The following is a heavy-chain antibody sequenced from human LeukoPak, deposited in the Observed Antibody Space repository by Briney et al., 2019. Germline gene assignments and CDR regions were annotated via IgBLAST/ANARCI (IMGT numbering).Heavy chain of an antibody. J-gene: IGHJ6*03. D-gene: IGHD5-12*01. Sequence: GGSLRLSCAASGFTFSDYYMTWIRQAPGKGLEWVSDINWNGDSTSYGDFVKGRFTISRDNAKNSLYLQMNSLRAEDTALYYCAREVATTDYYYYLDVWGKGTTVTISS. CDR1: GFTFSDYY. CDR2: INWNGDST. V-gene: IGHV3-20*04. CDR3: AREVATTDYYYYLDV.